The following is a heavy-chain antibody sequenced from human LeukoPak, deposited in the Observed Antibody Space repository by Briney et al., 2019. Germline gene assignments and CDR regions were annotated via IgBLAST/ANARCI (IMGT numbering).Heavy chain of an antibody. CDR3: ARGATISETGYFDF. CDR2: IDHRGDT. D-gene: IGHD5-24*01. Sequence: PSETLSLTCAVYGGSLSRYYWSWIRQSPGKGLEWIAEIDHRGDTNYNPSVKSRVTISVDTSKNQFSLKLRSLSAADTALYYCARGATISETGYFDFWGQGTLVAVSS. CDR1: GGSLSRYY. V-gene: IGHV4-34*01. J-gene: IGHJ4*03.